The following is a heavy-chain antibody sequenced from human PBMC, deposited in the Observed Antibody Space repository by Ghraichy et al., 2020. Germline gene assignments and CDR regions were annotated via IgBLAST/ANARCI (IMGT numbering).Heavy chain of an antibody. J-gene: IGHJ6*02. Sequence: TLSLTCTVSGGSVSSGSYYWSWIRQPPGKGLEWIGYMYYSGSSDYNPSLKRRVTISIHTSKNQFSLKLRSVTAADTAVDYCARHRSARYFYYGVDVWGQGTTVTVPS. V-gene: IGHV4-61*01. CDR1: GGSVSSGSYY. CDR2: MYYSGSS. CDR3: ARHRSARYFYYGVDV. D-gene: IGHD6-6*01.